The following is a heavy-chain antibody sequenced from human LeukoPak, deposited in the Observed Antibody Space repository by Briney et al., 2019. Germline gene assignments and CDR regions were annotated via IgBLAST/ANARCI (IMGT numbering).Heavy chain of an antibody. J-gene: IGHJ4*02. V-gene: IGHV3-53*01. CDR3: ARGIVGGILDY. CDR2: IYSGGST. D-gene: IGHD1-26*01. Sequence: PGGSLRLSCAASGFTVSSNYVSWVRQAPGKGLEWVSVIYSGGSTYYADSVKGRFTISRDNSKNTLYLQMISLRAEDTAVYYCARGIVGGILDYWGQGTLVTVSS. CDR1: GFTVSSNY.